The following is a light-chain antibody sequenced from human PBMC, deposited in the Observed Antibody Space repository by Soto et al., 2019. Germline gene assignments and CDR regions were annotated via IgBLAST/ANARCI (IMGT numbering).Light chain of an antibody. J-gene: IGKJ4*01. V-gene: IGKV3-11*01. CDR1: QTVSSF. CDR2: DSS. CDR3: QQRSNWPLT. Sequence: VLTQSPGTLSLSPGERATLSCRASQTVSSFLAWYQQKPGQASRLLIHDSSDRATGIPARFSGSGSGTDFTLTISSLEPEDVAVYYCQQRSNWPLTFGGGTKVDI.